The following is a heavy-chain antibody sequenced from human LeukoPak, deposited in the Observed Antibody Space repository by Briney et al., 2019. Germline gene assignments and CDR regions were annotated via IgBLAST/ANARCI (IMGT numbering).Heavy chain of an antibody. CDR2: ISSDAGTI. V-gene: IGHV3-11*04. Sequence: GGSLRLSCAASGFTFSDYYMSWIRQAPGKGLEWVSYISSDAGTIYYADSVKGRFTISRDNAKNSLYLQMNSLRAEDTAVYYCARVAYYYYMDVWGKGTTVTVSS. CDR3: ARVAYYYYMDV. J-gene: IGHJ6*03. CDR1: GFTFSDYY.